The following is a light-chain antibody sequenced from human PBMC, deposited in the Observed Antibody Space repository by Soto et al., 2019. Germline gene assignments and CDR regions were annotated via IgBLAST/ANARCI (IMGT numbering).Light chain of an antibody. J-gene: IGKJ1*01. CDR2: AAS. CDR1: QSIGSH. V-gene: IGKV1-39*01. CDR3: LQHKSYPWT. Sequence: DIQMTQSPSSLSASVGDRVTITCRASQSIGSHLNWFQQKPGKAPNLLIYAASSLHSGVPSRFSGSGSGTDFTLTISSLQSEDFATYFCLQHKSYPWTFGQGTKVDIK.